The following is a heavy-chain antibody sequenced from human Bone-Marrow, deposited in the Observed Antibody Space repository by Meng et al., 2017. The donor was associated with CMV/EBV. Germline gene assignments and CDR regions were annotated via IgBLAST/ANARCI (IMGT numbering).Heavy chain of an antibody. Sequence: GESLKISCAASGFTFSNHWMSWVRQAPGKGLEWVANIKKDGSEKYYVDSVKGRFIISRDNAKNSLYLQMNSLRAEDTAVYYCARGHYDFWSGYYRYYFDYWGQGTLVTVSS. CDR2: IKKDGSEK. D-gene: IGHD3-3*01. CDR1: GFTFSNHW. J-gene: IGHJ4*02. V-gene: IGHV3-7*01. CDR3: ARGHYDFWSGYYRYYFDY.